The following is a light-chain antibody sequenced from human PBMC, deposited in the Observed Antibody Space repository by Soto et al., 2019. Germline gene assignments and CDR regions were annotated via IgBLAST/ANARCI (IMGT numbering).Light chain of an antibody. CDR3: SSYTTSSVV. J-gene: IGLJ2*01. V-gene: IGLV2-14*03. CDR1: SSDIGNYNY. CDR2: DVS. Sequence: QSALTQPASVSGSPGQSISISCTGTSSDIGNYNYVSWYQQHPGKAPKLVIYDVSNRPSGVSNRFSGSKSGNTASLTISGLQAEDEADYYCSSYTTSSVVFGGGTKLTVL.